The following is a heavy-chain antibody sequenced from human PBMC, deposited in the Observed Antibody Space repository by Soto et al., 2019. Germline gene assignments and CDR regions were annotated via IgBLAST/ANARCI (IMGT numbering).Heavy chain of an antibody. D-gene: IGHD2-21*01. J-gene: IGHJ4*02. Sequence: SETLSLTCAVSGASISSGNYFWSWIRQPPGKGLEWFTSVPPGGTTNSNPSLRSRLHISVDPSKNQISMSRTSVTSDDAAIYFCARQSKDRLVVLGAPYYLDHWGPGTIVTVSS. CDR1: GASISSGNYF. CDR3: ARQSKDRLVVLGAPYYLDH. V-gene: IGHV4-61*02. CDR2: VPPGGTT.